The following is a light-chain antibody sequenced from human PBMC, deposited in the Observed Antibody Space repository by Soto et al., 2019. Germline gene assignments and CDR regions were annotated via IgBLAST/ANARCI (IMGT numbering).Light chain of an antibody. CDR3: QQYNSYSMYT. J-gene: IGKJ2*01. V-gene: IGKV1-5*01. CDR2: DAS. CDR1: QRISRW. Sequence: DIQMTQSPSTLSASVGDRVTITCRVSQRISRWLAWYQQKPGQAPKLLIYDASSLESGVPSRCSGSGSGTEFTLTLSSLQLDDFATYYCQQYNSYSMYTVGQGAKLEIK.